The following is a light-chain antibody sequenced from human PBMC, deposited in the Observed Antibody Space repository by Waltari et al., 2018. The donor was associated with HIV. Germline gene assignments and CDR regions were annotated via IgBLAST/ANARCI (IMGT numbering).Light chain of an antibody. Sequence: EIVLTQSPATLSLSPGATATLSCRASHSVGNYLAWYQQKPGQAPRLLIYDASNRATGIPVRFSGSGSGTDFTLTISSLEPEDFAVYYCQQRTNWPPYSFGQGTKLEIK. V-gene: IGKV3-11*01. CDR1: HSVGNY. CDR3: QQRTNWPPYS. J-gene: IGKJ2*03. CDR2: DAS.